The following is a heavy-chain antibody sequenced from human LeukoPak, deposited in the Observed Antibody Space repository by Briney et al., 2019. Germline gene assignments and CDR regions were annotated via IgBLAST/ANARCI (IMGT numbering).Heavy chain of an antibody. CDR1: GYTFTSYY. D-gene: IGHD6-19*01. V-gene: IGHV1-46*01. Sequence: GASVKVSCKASGYTFTSYYMHWVRQAPGQGLEWMGIINPSGGSTSYAQKFQGRVTISVDTSKNQFSLKLSSVTAADTAVYYCARLALGSGWPFDYWGQGTLVTVSS. J-gene: IGHJ4*02. CDR3: ARLALGSGWPFDY. CDR2: INPSGGST.